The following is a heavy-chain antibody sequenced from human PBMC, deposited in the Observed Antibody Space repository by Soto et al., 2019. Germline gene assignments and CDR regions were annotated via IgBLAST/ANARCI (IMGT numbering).Heavy chain of an antibody. CDR1: GFTFSSYA. V-gene: IGHV3-23*01. CDR2: ISGSGGST. Sequence: PGGSLRLSCAASGFTFSSYAMSWVRQAPGKGLEWVSAISGSGGSTYYADSVKGRFTISRDNSKNTLYLQMNSLRAEDTAVYYCAKGGLRHYYGSGSHGWFDPWGQGTLVTVSS. D-gene: IGHD3-10*01. CDR3: AKGGLRHYYGSGSHGWFDP. J-gene: IGHJ5*02.